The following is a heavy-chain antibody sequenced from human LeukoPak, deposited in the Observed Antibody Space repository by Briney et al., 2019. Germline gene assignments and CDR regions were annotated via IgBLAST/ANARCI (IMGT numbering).Heavy chain of an antibody. CDR3: VPRGDGGFDY. J-gene: IGHJ4*02. CDR1: GYTFTGYY. CDR2: MNPTSGDT. D-gene: IGHD3-16*01. Sequence: ASVKVSCKTSGYTFTGYYMHWVRQAPGQGLEWMGRMNPTSGDTNYAQKFQGRVTMTRDTSINTAYMELSSLRSDDTAVYYCVPRGDGGFDYWGQGTLVIVSS. V-gene: IGHV1-2*06.